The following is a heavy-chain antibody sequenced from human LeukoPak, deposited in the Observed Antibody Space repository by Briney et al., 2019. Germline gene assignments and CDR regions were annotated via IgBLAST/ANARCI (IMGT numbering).Heavy chain of an antibody. CDR3: ARELLTRYFDL. V-gene: IGHV4-34*01. J-gene: IGHJ2*01. D-gene: IGHD3-9*01. Sequence: SETLSPTCAVYGGSFSGYYWSWIRQPPGKGLEWIGEINHSGSTNYNPSLKSRVTISVDTSKNQFSLKLSSVTAADTAVYYCARELLTRYFDLWGRGTLVTVSS. CDR1: GGSFSGYY. CDR2: INHSGST.